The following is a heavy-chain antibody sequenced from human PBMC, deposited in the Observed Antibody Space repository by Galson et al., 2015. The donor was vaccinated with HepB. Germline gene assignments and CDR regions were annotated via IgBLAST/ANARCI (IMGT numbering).Heavy chain of an antibody. CDR1: GFTFSSYS. CDR2: ISYDGSNK. CDR3: ARDFLRLSSGWCGGDY. V-gene: IGHV3-30*03. D-gene: IGHD6-19*01. Sequence: SLRLSCAASGFTFSSYSINWVRQAPGKGLEWVAVISYDGSNKYYADSVKGRFTISRDDSKNTLYLQMNSLRAEDTAVYYCARDFLRLSSGWCGGDYWGQGTLVTVSS. J-gene: IGHJ4*02.